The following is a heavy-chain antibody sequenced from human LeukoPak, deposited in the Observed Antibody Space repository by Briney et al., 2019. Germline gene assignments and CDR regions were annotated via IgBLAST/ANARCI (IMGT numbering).Heavy chain of an antibody. CDR1: GYSFTSYW. Sequence: GESLKISCKGSGYSFTSYWIGWVRRMPGKGLEWMGIIYPGDSNIIYSPSFQGQVTISADKSISTAYLQWSSLKASDTAMYYCARQSTLTETTALGYWGQGTLVTVSS. CDR2: IYPGDSNI. D-gene: IGHD1-20*01. V-gene: IGHV5-51*01. CDR3: ARQSTLTETTALGY. J-gene: IGHJ4*02.